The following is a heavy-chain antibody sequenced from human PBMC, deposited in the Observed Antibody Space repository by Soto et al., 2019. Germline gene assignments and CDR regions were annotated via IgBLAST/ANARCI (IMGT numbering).Heavy chain of an antibody. CDR3: AKRPASIITFDY. V-gene: IGHV3-23*01. CDR1: GFTFSNYA. J-gene: IGHJ4*02. Sequence: EVQLLDSGGGLVQPGGSLRLSCAASGFTFSNYAMSWVRQAPGKGLEWVSTISGNGGSTYYADSVKGRFTISRDNSKNMPFLQINSLRDDDSAVYYCAKRPASIITFDYWGQGTPVTVSS. D-gene: IGHD2-2*01. CDR2: ISGNGGST.